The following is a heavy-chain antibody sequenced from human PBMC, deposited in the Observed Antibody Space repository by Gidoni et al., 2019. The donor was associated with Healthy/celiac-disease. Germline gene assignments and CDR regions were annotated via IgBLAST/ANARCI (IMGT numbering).Heavy chain of an antibody. CDR2: ISSRSSYI. CDR1: GFTFSSYS. CDR3: ARNDIVVVVAALDAFDI. Sequence: EVQLVESGGGLVKPGGSLRLSCAASGFTFSSYSMNWVRQAPGTGLEWVSSISSRSSYISYAASVKGRFTISRDNAKNSLYLQMNSLIAEDTAVYYCARNDIVVVVAALDAFDIWGQGTMVTVSS. J-gene: IGHJ3*02. V-gene: IGHV3-21*01. D-gene: IGHD2-15*01.